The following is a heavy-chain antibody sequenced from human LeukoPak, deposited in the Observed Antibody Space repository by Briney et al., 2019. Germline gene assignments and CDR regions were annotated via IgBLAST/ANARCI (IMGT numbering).Heavy chain of an antibody. Sequence: PGGSLRLSWAAAGFSFSSYGMSWVRQAPGKGLGWVSANSGSGVRTYYEDPVKGRFTISRDNSKNTLYLQMNSLRAEDTAVYYCATSRAMIVVVTPTYWGQGTLVTVSS. D-gene: IGHD3-22*01. CDR2: NSGSGVRT. CDR1: GFSFSSYG. V-gene: IGHV3-23*01. J-gene: IGHJ4*02. CDR3: ATSRAMIVVVTPTY.